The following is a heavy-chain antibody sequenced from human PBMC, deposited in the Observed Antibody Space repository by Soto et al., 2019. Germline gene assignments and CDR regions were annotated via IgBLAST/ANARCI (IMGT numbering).Heavy chain of an antibody. CDR1: GFTFSSYA. CDR3: AKGLGSKSRYYFDY. J-gene: IGHJ4*02. CDR2: ISGSGGST. V-gene: IGHV3-23*01. D-gene: IGHD4-4*01. Sequence: EVQLLESGGGLVQPGGSLRLSCAASGFTFSSYAMGWVRQAPGKGLEWVSSISGSGGSTYYADSVKGRFTISRDSSKNTMYLQKNSLRVEDTAVYYCAKGLGSKSRYYFDYWGQGTLVTVSS.